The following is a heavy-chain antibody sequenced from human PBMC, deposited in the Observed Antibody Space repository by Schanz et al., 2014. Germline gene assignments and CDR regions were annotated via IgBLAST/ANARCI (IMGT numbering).Heavy chain of an antibody. V-gene: IGHV3-30*02. CDR1: GYGFSAFA. Sequence: VQLVESGGGVVQRGGSWGFPGVGSGYGFSAFALYWIRQAPGKGLEWLAFLRSDGSRRDYADSVKGRFTISRDNSRNTLSLQMSSLRLEDTAVYYCAKDRLLGYQLQDAFDIWGQGTLVTVSS. CDR2: LRSDGSRR. J-gene: IGHJ3*02. CDR3: AKDRLLGYQLQDAFDI. D-gene: IGHD2-2*01.